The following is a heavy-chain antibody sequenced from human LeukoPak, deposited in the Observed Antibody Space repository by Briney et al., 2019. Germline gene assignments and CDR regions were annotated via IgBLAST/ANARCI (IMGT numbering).Heavy chain of an antibody. CDR2: ISAYNGNT. V-gene: IGHV1-18*01. Sequence: ASVKVSCKASGYTFTSYSISWVRQAPGQGLEWMGWISAYNGNTIYAQKVRGRVTMTTDTSTSTAYMELRSLKSDDTAVYYCARASYCSDGSCYSDYWGQGTLVTVSS. CDR3: ARASYCSDGSCYSDY. D-gene: IGHD2-15*01. CDR1: GYTFTSYS. J-gene: IGHJ4*02.